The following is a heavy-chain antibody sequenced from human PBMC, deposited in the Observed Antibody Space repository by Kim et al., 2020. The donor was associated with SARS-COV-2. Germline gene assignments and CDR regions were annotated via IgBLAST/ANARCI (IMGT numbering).Heavy chain of an antibody. D-gene: IGHD1-26*01. Sequence: GGSLRLSCAASGFTFSNAWMSWVRQAPGKGLEWVGRIKSKTDGGTTDYAAPVKGRFTISRDDSKNTLYLQMNSLKTEYTAVYYCTTDLEVWELPDYWGQGTLVTVSS. V-gene: IGHV3-15*01. CDR3: TTDLEVWELPDY. J-gene: IGHJ4*02. CDR1: GFTFSNAW. CDR2: IKSKTDGGTT.